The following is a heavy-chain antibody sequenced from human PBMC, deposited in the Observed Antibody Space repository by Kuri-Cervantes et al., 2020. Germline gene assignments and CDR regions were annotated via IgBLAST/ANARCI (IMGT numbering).Heavy chain of an antibody. V-gene: IGHV1-18*01. D-gene: IGHD6-19*01. CDR2: ISGYNGYT. CDR3: ARATQSYSSGWYKDLDY. CDR1: GYTFSNYG. J-gene: IGHJ4*02. Sequence: ASVKVSCKTSGYTFSNYGISWVRQAPGQGLEWMGWISGYNGYTNYAQKLQGRVTMTTDTSTSTAYMELRSLRSDDTAVYYCARATQSYSSGWYKDLDYWGQGTLVTVSS.